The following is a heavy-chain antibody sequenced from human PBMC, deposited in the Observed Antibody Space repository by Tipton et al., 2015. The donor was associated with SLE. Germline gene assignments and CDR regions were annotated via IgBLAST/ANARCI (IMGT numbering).Heavy chain of an antibody. D-gene: IGHD6-13*01. CDR2: INPGSGTT. V-gene: IGHV1-46*01. CDR3: ARGRRAAAGQYSDY. Sequence: QVQLVQSGVEVKKPGASVKVSCKASGYTFTSYYMHWVRQAPGQGLEWMGIINPGSGTTTYAQKFQGRVTMTRDTSTTTVYVELSSLRSEDTAIYYCARGRRAAAGQYSDYWGQGTLVTVSS. J-gene: IGHJ4*02. CDR1: GYTFTSYY.